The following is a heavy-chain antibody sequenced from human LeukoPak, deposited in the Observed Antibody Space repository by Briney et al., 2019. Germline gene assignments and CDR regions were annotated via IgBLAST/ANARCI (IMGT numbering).Heavy chain of an antibody. CDR1: GGSISSSYYY. CDR2: IYYSGST. CDR3: ARGQYYDILTGYAY. J-gene: IGHJ4*02. V-gene: IGHV4-39*01. Sequence: SETLSLTCTVSGGSISSSYYYWGWIRQPPGKGLEWIGSIYYSGSTYYNPSLKSRVTISVDTSKNQFSLKLRSVTAADTAVYYCARGQYYDILTGYAYWGQETLVTVSS. D-gene: IGHD3-9*01.